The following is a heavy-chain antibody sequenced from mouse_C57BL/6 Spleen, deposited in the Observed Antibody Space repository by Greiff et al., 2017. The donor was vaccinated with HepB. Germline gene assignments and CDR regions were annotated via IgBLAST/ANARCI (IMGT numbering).Heavy chain of an antibody. CDR2: IYPGSGNT. CDR1: GYSFTSYY. Sequence: VQLQQSGPVLVKPGASVKISCKASGYSFTSYYIHWVKQRPGPGLEWIGWIYPGSGNTKYNEKFKGKATPTADTSSSTAYMQLSSLTSEDSAVYYCAREATVVADYWGQGTTLTVAS. J-gene: IGHJ2*01. CDR3: AREATVVADY. V-gene: IGHV1-66*01. D-gene: IGHD1-1*01.